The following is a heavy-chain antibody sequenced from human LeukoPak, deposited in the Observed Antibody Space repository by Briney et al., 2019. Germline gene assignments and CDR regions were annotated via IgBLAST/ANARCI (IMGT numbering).Heavy chain of an antibody. J-gene: IGHJ5*02. Sequence: PSETLSLTCTVSGGSIKSYYWSWIRQPPGKGLEWIGEINHGGSTNYNSSLKSRVTISVDMSKNHFSLKLRCVTAADTAVYYCARGRGVRSGYYYGVRFDPWGQGTLVTVSS. V-gene: IGHV4-34*01. CDR3: ARGRGVRSGYYYGVRFDP. CDR2: INHGGST. CDR1: GGSIKSYY. D-gene: IGHD3-22*01.